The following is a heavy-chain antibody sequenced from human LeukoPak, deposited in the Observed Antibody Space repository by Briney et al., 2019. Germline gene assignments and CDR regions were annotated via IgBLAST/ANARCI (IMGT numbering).Heavy chain of an antibody. D-gene: IGHD3-3*01. CDR2: ISAYNGNT. CDR3: ARDKRFLEWLPNWFDP. J-gene: IGHJ5*02. V-gene: IGHV1-18*01. CDR1: GYTFTGYG. Sequence: ASVKVSCKASGYTFTGYGISWVRQAPGQGLEWMGWISAYNGNTNYAQKLQGRVTMTTDTSTSTAYMELRSLRSDDTAVYYCARDKRFLEWLPNWFDPWGQGTLVTVSS.